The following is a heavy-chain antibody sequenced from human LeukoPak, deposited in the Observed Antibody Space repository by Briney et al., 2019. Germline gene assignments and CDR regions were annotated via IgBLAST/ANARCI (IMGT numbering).Heavy chain of an antibody. CDR3: ASHYDYVWGSYPAPFDY. V-gene: IGHV3-21*01. CDR1: GFTFSSYS. CDR2: ISSSSSYI. J-gene: IGHJ4*02. D-gene: IGHD3-16*02. Sequence: GGSLRLSCAASGFTFSSYSMNWVRQAPGKGLEWVSSISSSSSYIYYADSVKGRFTISRDNAKNSLYLQMNSLRDEDTAVYYCASHYDYVWGSYPAPFDYWGQGTLVTVSS.